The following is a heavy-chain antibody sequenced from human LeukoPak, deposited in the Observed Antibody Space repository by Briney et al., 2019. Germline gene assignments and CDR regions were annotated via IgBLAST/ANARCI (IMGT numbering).Heavy chain of an antibody. CDR1: GFSLSTSGVG. J-gene: IGHJ3*02. D-gene: IGHD6-13*01. CDR2: IYWDDDK. Sequence: ESGPTLVKPTQTLTLTCTFSGFSLSTSGVGVGWIRQPPGKALEWLALIYWDDDKRYSPSLKSRLTITKDTSKNQVVLTMTNMDPVDTATYYCARIGSSPLLWDAFDIWGQGQWSPSLQ. V-gene: IGHV2-5*02. CDR3: ARIGSSPLLWDAFDI.